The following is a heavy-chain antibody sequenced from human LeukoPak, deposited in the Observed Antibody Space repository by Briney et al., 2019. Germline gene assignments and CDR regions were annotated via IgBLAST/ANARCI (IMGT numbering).Heavy chain of an antibody. Sequence: TGESLRLSCAASGFTFSSYSMNWVRQAPGKGLEWVSHITASGTAMFYADSVKGRFTISRDNAKNSLYLQMNSLRDEDTAVYYCASSGSYRFDYWGQGTLVTVSS. CDR1: GFTFSSYS. J-gene: IGHJ4*02. CDR2: ITASGTAM. CDR3: ASSGSYRFDY. D-gene: IGHD1-26*01. V-gene: IGHV3-48*02.